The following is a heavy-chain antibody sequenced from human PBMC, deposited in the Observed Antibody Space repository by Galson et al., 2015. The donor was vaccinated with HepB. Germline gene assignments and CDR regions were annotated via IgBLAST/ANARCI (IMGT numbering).Heavy chain of an antibody. J-gene: IGHJ4*02. Sequence: LSLTCAVYGGSFSGYYWSWIRQPPGKGLEWIGEINHSGGTNYNPSLKSRVTISVDTSKNQFSLKLSSVTAADTAVYYCARERERYSSSRTDYWGQGTLVTVSS. CDR1: GGSFSGYY. V-gene: IGHV4-34*01. CDR2: INHSGGT. D-gene: IGHD6-13*01. CDR3: ARERERYSSSRTDY.